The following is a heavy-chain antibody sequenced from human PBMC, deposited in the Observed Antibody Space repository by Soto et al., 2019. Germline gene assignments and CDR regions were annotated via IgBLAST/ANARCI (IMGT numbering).Heavy chain of an antibody. CDR2: IYYSGST. J-gene: IGHJ5*02. CDR1: GGSISSGDYY. CDR3: SRDTYYDFWSGYSP. V-gene: IGHV4-30-4*01. Sequence: PSETLSLTCTVSGGSISSGDYYWSWIRQPPGKGLEWIGYIYYSGSTYYNPSLKSRVTISVDTSKNQFSLKLSSVTAADTAVYYCSRDTYYDFWSGYSPWGQGTLVTVSS. D-gene: IGHD3-3*01.